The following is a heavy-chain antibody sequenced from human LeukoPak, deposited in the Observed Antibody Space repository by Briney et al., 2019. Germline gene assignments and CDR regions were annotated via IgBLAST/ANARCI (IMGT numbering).Heavy chain of an antibody. Sequence: ASVKVSCKASGYTFTGYYMHWVRQAPGQGLEWMGWINPNSGGTNYAQKFQGRVTMTRDTSISTAYMELSRLRSDDTAVYYCARVVVPAAPGVDYWGQGTLITVSS. CDR3: ARVVVPAAPGVDY. CDR2: INPNSGGT. D-gene: IGHD2-2*01. CDR1: GYTFTGYY. J-gene: IGHJ4*02. V-gene: IGHV1-2*02.